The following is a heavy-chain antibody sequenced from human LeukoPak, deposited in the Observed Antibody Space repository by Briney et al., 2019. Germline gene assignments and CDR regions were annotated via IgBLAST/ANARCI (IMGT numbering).Heavy chain of an antibody. V-gene: IGHV3-23*01. J-gene: IGHJ4*02. D-gene: IGHD4-17*01. CDR1: GFTFSSYS. CDR2: ISGGGGST. Sequence: GGSLRPSCAASGFTFSSYSMSWVRPAPGKWLEWVSVISGGGGSTYYAGSVKGRFTISRDNSKNTPYLQMNSLRAEDTAVYYCAKDLSYGDYGDFDYWGQGTLVTVSS. CDR3: AKDLSYGDYGDFDY.